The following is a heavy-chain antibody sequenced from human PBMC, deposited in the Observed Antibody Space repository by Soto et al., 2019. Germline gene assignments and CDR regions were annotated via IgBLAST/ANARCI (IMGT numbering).Heavy chain of an antibody. D-gene: IGHD2-21*01. Sequence: EVQLVESGGGLVKPGGSLRLSCSASGFSFSNYAMSWVRQAPGQGLEWVSSLTSTSHTYYADSVKGRFTISRDNAMNSLYMRLTSLRAEDTAVYYCTGRDREAGGGHYSESWGQGSLVTVSS. CDR3: TGRDREAGGGHYSES. CDR1: GFSFSNYA. J-gene: IGHJ5*02. CDR2: LTSTSHT. V-gene: IGHV3-21*01.